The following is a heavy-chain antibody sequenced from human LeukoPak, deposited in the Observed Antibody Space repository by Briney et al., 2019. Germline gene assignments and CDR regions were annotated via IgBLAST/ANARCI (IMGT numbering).Heavy chain of an antibody. J-gene: IGHJ5*02. CDR2: IYYTGSS. CDR3: ASNRRWYGSGRNWFDP. D-gene: IGHD6-19*01. CDR1: GGSISSTSYH. V-gene: IGHV4-39*07. Sequence: PSETLSLTCTVAGGSISSTSYHWGWIRQPPGKGLEWIGSIYYTGSSYYNPSLKTRFTISIDTSKNQFSLKVRSVTAADTAMYYCASNRRWYGSGRNWFDPWGQGTLVTVSS.